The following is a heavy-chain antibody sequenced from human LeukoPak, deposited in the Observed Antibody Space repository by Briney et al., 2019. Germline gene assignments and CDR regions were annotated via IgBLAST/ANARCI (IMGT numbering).Heavy chain of an antibody. V-gene: IGHV3-23*01. CDR2: ISGSGGST. D-gene: IGHD3-22*01. CDR3: VKERTYYYDSSGYYLGD. J-gene: IGHJ4*02. Sequence: GGSLRLSCAASGFTFSSYAMSWVRQAPGKGLEWVSAISGSGGSTYYADSVKGRFTISRDNSKNTLYLQMNSLRAEDTAVYYCVKERTYYYDSSGYYLGDWGQGTLVTVSS. CDR1: GFTFSSYA.